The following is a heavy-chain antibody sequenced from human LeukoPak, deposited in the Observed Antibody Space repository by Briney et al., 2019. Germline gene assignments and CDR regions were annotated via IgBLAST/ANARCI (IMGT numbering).Heavy chain of an antibody. V-gene: IGHV1-69*05. D-gene: IGHD3-22*01. J-gene: IGHJ5*02. Sequence: GSSVKVSCKASGGTFSSYAISWVRQAPGQGLEWMGGIIPIFGTANYAQKFQGRVTITTDESTSTAYMELSSLRSEDTAVYYCASGRGYDSSGYLSDWWFGPWGQGTLVTVSS. CDR2: IIPIFGTA. CDR3: ASGRGYDSSGYLSDWWFGP. CDR1: GGTFSSYA.